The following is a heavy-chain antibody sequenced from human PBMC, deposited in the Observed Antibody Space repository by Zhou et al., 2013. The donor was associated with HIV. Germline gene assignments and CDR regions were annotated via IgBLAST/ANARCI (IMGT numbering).Heavy chain of an antibody. D-gene: IGHD3-16*01. CDR3: ARSGQQLLATYYYYYMDV. CDR2: ISVQNGNT. V-gene: IGHV1-18*01. J-gene: IGHJ6*04. CDR1: GYTFSSYG. Sequence: QGQLVQSGVEVKKPGASVKVSCKATGYTFSSYGISWVRQAPGQGPEWMGWISVQNGNTNYAQKFQGRVAMTTETSTSTAYMELRSLTSDDTAVYFCARSGQQLLATYYYYYMDVWGKGTRV.